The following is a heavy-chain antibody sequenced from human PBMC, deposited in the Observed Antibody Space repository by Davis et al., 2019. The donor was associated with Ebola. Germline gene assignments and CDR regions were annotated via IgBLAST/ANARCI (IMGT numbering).Heavy chain of an antibody. Sequence: PGGSLRLSCAASGFAFSNYWMSWVRQAPGKGLEWVANIKQDGSDKYYVDSVKGRFTISRDNAKNSLYLQMNSLRADDTAVYYCARSSGGPDYWGQGTLVTVSS. D-gene: IGHD1-26*01. CDR1: GFAFSNYW. J-gene: IGHJ4*02. CDR3: ARSSGGPDY. CDR2: IKQDGSDK. V-gene: IGHV3-7*03.